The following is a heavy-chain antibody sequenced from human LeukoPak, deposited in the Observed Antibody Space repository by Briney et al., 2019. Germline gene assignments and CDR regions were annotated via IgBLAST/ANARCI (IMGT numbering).Heavy chain of an antibody. Sequence: PGGSLRLSCAASGFSFSSYWMHWVRQSPGKGLVWVAHINSDGTNSTYADAVNGRFTISRDNAMNTVYLQMNSLRVEDTAMYFCARDFLGATIDWGQGTLVTVSS. CDR3: ARDFLGATID. CDR1: GFSFSSYW. J-gene: IGHJ4*02. CDR2: INSDGTNS. V-gene: IGHV3-74*03. D-gene: IGHD1-26*01.